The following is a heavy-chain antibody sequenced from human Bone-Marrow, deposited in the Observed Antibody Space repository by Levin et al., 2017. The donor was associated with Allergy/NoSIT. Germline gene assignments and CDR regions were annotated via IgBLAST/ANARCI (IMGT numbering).Heavy chain of an antibody. CDR3: ARENSSGSFFDC. D-gene: IGHD6-19*01. J-gene: IGHJ4*02. Sequence: PSETLSLTCTVSGDSISSGGYSWSWIRQPPGKGLEWIGYIYHSGNTYYNPSLKSRVTMSVDRSKNQFSLKLNSVTAADTAVYYCARENSSGSFFDCWGQGTLVSVSS. V-gene: IGHV4-30-2*01. CDR2: IYHSGNT. CDR1: GDSISSGGYS.